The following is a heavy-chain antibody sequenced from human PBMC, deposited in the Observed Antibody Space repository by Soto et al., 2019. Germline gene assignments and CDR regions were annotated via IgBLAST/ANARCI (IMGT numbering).Heavy chain of an antibody. D-gene: IGHD3-10*01. Sequence: SETLSLTCAVYGRSFSDYYWGWIRQSPEKGLEWIGEVSLSGSTNYNPSLKSRVTVSVDTSKTQSSLRLSSLTAADTVVYYCARGLRASFGVRLSYYYYGMDVWGQGTTVTVSS. CDR2: VSLSGST. V-gene: IGHV4-34*01. CDR3: ARGLRASFGVRLSYYYYGMDV. CDR1: GRSFSDYY. J-gene: IGHJ6*02.